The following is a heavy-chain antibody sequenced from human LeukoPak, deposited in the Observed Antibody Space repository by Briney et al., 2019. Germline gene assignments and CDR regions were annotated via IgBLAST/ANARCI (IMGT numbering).Heavy chain of an antibody. D-gene: IGHD2-15*01. V-gene: IGHV3-7*01. CDR3: ARESVVVVAATSFGGWFDP. J-gene: IGHJ5*02. Sequence: GGSLRLSCAASGFTFSSYWMSWVRQAPGKGLEWVANIKQDGSEKYYVDSVKGRFTISRDNAKDSLYLQMNSLRAEDTAVYYCARESVVVVAATSFGGWFDPWGQGTLVTVSS. CDR2: IKQDGSEK. CDR1: GFTFSSYW.